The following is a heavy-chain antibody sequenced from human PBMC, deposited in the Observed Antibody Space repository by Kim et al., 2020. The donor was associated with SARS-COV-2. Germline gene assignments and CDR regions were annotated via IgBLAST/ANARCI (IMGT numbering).Heavy chain of an antibody. CDR2: IYYSGST. D-gene: IGHD1-26*01. J-gene: IGHJ6*02. CDR3: AREGDSGSYAATYYYGMDV. V-gene: IGHV4-39*07. CDR1: GGSISSSSYY. Sequence: SETLSLTCTVSGGSISSSSYYWGWIRQPPGKGLEWIGSIYYSGSTYYNPSLKSRVTISVDTSKNQFSLKLSSVTAADTAVYYCAREGDSGSYAATYYYGMDVWGQGTTVTVSS.